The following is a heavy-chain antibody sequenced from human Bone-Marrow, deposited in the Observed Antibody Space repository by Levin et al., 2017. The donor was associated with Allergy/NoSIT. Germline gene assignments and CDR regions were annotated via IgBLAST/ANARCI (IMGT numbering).Heavy chain of an antibody. D-gene: IGHD3-22*01. CDR2: ISYDGSSK. Sequence: GGSLRLSCTASGFTFSTYGMNWVRQAPGKGLEWVAVISYDGSSKYYAHSVKGRFTISRDNSKNRLYLQMNSLRAEDTAVYYCAKEEGGSYYHDSRGYDPGAFDSWGQGTMVTVSS. CDR3: AKEEGGSYYHDSRGYDPGAFDS. V-gene: IGHV3-30*18. CDR1: GFTFSTYG. J-gene: IGHJ3*02.